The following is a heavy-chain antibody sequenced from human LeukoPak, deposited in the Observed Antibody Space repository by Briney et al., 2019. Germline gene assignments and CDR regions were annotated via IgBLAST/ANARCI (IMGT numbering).Heavy chain of an antibody. CDR1: GVSFECYS. CDR3: AKEDRRGRHFDY. V-gene: IGHV3-9*01. Sequence: GSSLRLYCEASGVSFECYSRHSVQQATRKGLEWVSGISWNSGSIGYADSVKGRFTISRDNAKNSLYLQMNSLRAEDTALYYCAKEDRRGRHFDYWGQGTLVTVSS. J-gene: IGHJ4*02. D-gene: IGHD3-16*01. CDR2: ISWNSGSI.